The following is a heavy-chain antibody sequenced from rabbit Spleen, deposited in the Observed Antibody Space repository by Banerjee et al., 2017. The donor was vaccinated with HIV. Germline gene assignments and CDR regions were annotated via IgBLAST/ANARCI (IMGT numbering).Heavy chain of an antibody. CDR2: INTATGKP. J-gene: IGHJ4*01. D-gene: IGHD4-1*01. CDR3: ARDLAGAIGWNFYL. V-gene: IGHV1S45*01. Sequence: QEQLEESGGDLVKPEGSLTLTCTASGFTISGTYWMCWVRQAPGKGLEWIACINTATGKPVYATWAKGRFTISTTSSTTVTLQMTSLTAADTATYFCARDLAGAIGWNFYLWGPGTLVTVS. CDR1: GFTISGTYW.